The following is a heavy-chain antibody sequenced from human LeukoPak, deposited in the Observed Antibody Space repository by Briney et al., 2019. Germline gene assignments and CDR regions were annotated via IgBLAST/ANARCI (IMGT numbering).Heavy chain of an antibody. J-gene: IGHJ4*02. D-gene: IGHD5-18*01. V-gene: IGHV1-18*01. CDR2: ISAYTGNT. CDR3: ARQSGYSYVYQFDY. CDR1: GYTFTSYG. Sequence: ASVKVSCKASGYTFTSYGISWVRQAPGQGLEWMGWISAYTGNTNYAQKFQGRVTMTTDTSTSTAYMELRSLTSDDTAVYYCARQSGYSYVYQFDYWGQGTLVTVSS.